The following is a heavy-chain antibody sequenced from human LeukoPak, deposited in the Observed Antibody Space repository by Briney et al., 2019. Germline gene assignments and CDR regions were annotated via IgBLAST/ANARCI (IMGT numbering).Heavy chain of an antibody. CDR1: GYTFTSYD. D-gene: IGHD5-12*01. CDR3: ARDLDIVATRGLA. J-gene: IGHJ5*02. CDR2: INPDSGGT. V-gene: IGHV1-2*02. Sequence: ASVKVSCKASGYTFTSYDINWVRQATGQGLEWMGWINPDSGGTNYAQKFQGRVTMTRDTSISTAYMELSRLRSDDTAVYYCARDLDIVATRGLAWGQGTLVTVSS.